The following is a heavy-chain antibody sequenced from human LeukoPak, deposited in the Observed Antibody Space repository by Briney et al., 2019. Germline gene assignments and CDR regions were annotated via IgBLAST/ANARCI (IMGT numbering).Heavy chain of an antibody. CDR3: ARQTVRGSEIDY. Sequence: SETLSLTCTVSGGSISSYYWSWTRHPPGKGLEWIGYIYYSGSTNYNPSLKSRVTISVDTSKNQFSLKLSSVTAADTAVYYCARQTVRGSEIDYWGQGTLVTVSS. CDR1: GGSISSYY. D-gene: IGHD3-10*01. J-gene: IGHJ4*02. CDR2: IYYSGST. V-gene: IGHV4-59*08.